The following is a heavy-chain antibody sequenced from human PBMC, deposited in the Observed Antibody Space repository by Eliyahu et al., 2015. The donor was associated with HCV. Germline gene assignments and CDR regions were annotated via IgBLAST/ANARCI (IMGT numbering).Heavy chain of an antibody. CDR3: AKAWEPIDS. J-gene: IGHJ5*01. CDR1: GFTFXXXA. V-gene: IGHV3-23*01. D-gene: IGHD1-26*01. CDR2: ISGTGTYT. Sequence: EVQLLESGGGLVQPGGSLRLSCAASGFTFXXXAMSWVRQXPGXGLXWVSAISGTGTYTYYADSVKGQFTISRDNSKSTLYLQMNSLRAEDTAVYFCAKAWEPIDSWGQGTLVPVSS.